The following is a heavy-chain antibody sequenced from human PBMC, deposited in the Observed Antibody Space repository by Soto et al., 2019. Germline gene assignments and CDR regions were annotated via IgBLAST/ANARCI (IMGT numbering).Heavy chain of an antibody. Sequence: PSETLSLTCTVSGGSISPYYLSWIRQSPGKGLEWIGYISYSGNPYYSPSLKSRVIMSLDTSRNQITLKVASATAADTAVYFCARGVGSSPPRYWGQGTLVT. D-gene: IGHD1-26*01. V-gene: IGHV4-59*01. CDR2: ISYSGNP. CDR1: GGSISPYY. CDR3: ARGVGSSPPRY. J-gene: IGHJ4*02.